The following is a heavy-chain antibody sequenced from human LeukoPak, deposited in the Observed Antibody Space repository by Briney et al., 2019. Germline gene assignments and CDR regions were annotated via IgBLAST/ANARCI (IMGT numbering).Heavy chain of an antibody. CDR3: ARPFLNCSGGSRYDY. CDR1: GFTFSGYW. J-gene: IGHJ4*02. Sequence: PGGSLRLSCAASGFTFSGYWMYWVRQAPGKGPVWVSRINSDGSSTSYTDSVKGRFTISRDNAKNTLYLQMNSLRAEDTAVYYCARPFLNCSGGSRYDYWGQGTLVTVSS. V-gene: IGHV3-74*01. CDR2: INSDGSST. D-gene: IGHD2-15*01.